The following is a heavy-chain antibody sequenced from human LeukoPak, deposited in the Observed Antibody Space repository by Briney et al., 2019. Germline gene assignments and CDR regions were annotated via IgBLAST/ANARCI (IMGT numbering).Heavy chain of an antibody. J-gene: IGHJ4*02. D-gene: IGHD2-21*01. CDR3: AKKSGDHFHFDF. Sequence: GGSLRLSCAASGSTFNNYGMGWVRQTPGKGLEWVATIGTSGANTYHADSVKGRFTISRDNSKSTLYLQMNSLRAEDTAVYHCAKKSGDHFHFDFWGQGTLVTVSS. V-gene: IGHV3-23*01. CDR2: IGTSGANT. CDR1: GSTFNNYG.